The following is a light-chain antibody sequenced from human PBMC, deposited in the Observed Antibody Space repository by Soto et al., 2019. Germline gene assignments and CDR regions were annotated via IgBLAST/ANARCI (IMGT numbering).Light chain of an antibody. CDR3: QQYGSSPMYT. Sequence: EIVLTQSPGTLSLSPGERATLSCRASQSVSSSYLAWYQHKPGQAPRLLIYAASSRATGIPDRFSGSGSGTDFTLTIIRLEPEDFAVYYCQQYGSSPMYTFGQGTKLEIK. J-gene: IGKJ2*01. CDR2: AAS. V-gene: IGKV3-20*01. CDR1: QSVSSSY.